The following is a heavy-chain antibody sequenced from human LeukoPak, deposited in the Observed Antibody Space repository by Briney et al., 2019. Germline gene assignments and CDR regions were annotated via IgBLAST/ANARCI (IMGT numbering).Heavy chain of an antibody. J-gene: IGHJ3*02. CDR1: GGSISSYY. CDR3: ARDENFYDSSGILDI. Sequence: SETLSLTCTVSGGSISSYYWSWIRQPAGKGLEWIGRIYTSGSTNYNPSLKSRVTMSVDTSKNQFSLKLSSVTAADTAVYYRARDENFYDSSGILDIWGQGTMVTVSS. CDR2: IYTSGST. D-gene: IGHD3-22*01. V-gene: IGHV4-4*07.